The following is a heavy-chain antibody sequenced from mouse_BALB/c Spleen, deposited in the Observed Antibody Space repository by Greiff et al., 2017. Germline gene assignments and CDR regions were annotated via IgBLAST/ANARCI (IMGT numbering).Heavy chain of an antibody. CDR1: GFTFSDYY. J-gene: IGHJ3*01. Sequence: EVKVVESGGGLVKPGGSLKLSCAASGFTFSDYYMYWVRQTPEKRLEWVATISDGGSYTYYPDSVKGRFTISRDNAKNNLYLQMSSLKSEDTAMYYCARSLYYGYDRPFFAYWGQGTLVTVSA. CDR3: ARSLYYGYDRPFFAY. CDR2: ISDGGSYT. D-gene: IGHD2-2*01. V-gene: IGHV5-4*02.